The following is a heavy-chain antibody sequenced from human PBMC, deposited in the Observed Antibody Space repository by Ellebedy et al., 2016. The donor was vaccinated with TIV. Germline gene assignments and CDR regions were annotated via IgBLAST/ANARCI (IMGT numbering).Heavy chain of an antibody. CDR3: AKYGDYGDYASFDI. V-gene: IGHV3-30*18. J-gene: IGHJ3*02. D-gene: IGHD4-17*01. Sequence: GESLKISCTASGFTFSHFGMHWVRQTPGKGLEWLAVILYDGKNKYYVDSVKGRFTISRDNSINTLYLQMNSLRAEDTAVYYCAKYGDYGDYASFDIWGQGTLVTVSS. CDR2: ILYDGKNK. CDR1: GFTFSHFG.